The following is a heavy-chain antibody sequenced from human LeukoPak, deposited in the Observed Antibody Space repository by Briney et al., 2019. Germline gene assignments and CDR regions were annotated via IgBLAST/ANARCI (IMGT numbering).Heavy chain of an antibody. CDR3: ARVRGRWSSAPLTFDY. J-gene: IGHJ4*02. Sequence: GASVKVSCKASGYTFTGYYMHWVRQAPGQGLGWMGWINPNSGGINYAQKFQGRVTMTRDTSISTAYMELSRLRSDDTAVYYCARVRGRWSSAPLTFDYWGQGTLVTVSS. V-gene: IGHV1-2*02. CDR2: INPNSGGI. D-gene: IGHD3-22*01. CDR1: GYTFTGYY.